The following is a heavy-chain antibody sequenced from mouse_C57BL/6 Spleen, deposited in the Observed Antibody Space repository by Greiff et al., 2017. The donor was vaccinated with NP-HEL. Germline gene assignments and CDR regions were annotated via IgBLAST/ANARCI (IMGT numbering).Heavy chain of an antibody. CDR3: ARGLDSSGPYYYAMDY. D-gene: IGHD3-2*02. CDR1: GYTFTSYW. Sequence: QVHVKQSGAELAKPGASVKLSCKASGYTFTSYWMHWVKQRPGQGLEWIGYINPSSGYTKYNQKFKDKATLTADKSSSTAYMQLSSLTYEDSAVYYCARGLDSSGPYYYAMDYWGQGTSVTVSS. J-gene: IGHJ4*01. V-gene: IGHV1-7*01. CDR2: INPSSGYT.